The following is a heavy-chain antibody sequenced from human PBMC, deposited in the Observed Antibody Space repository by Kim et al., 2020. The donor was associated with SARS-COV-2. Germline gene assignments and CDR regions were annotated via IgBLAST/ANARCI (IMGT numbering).Heavy chain of an antibody. Sequence: SETLSLTCTVSGGSISSYYWSWIRQPAGKGLEWIGRIYTSGSTNYNPSLKSRVTMSVDTSKNQFSLKLSSVTAADTAVYYCARMIVVDNYDAFDIWGQGTMVTVSS. J-gene: IGHJ3*02. CDR1: GGSISSYY. CDR3: ARMIVVDNYDAFDI. D-gene: IGHD3-22*01. V-gene: IGHV4-4*07. CDR2: IYTSGST.